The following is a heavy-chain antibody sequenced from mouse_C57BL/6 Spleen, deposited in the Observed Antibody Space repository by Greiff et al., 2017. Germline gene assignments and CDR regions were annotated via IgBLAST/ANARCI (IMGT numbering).Heavy chain of an antibody. CDR1: GYTFTSYW. J-gene: IGHJ4*01. D-gene: IGHD1-1*01. V-gene: IGHV1-53*01. CDR2: LNPSNGGT. Sequence: QVQLQQSGTELVKPGASVKLSCKASGYTFTSYWMHWVKQRPGQGLAWIGNLNPSNGGTNYNEKFKSKATLTVDNSSLTAYMQLSSLTSEDSAVYYGARGPLSTVVATDYAMDYWGQGTSVTVSS. CDR3: ARGPLSTVVATDYAMDY.